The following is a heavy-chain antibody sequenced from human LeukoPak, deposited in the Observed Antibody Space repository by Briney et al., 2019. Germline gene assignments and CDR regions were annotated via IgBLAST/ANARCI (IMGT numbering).Heavy chain of an antibody. CDR1: GFTFAQHY. CDR2: IKPKTDGETT. D-gene: IGHD2-21*01. J-gene: IGHJ4*02. CDR3: ITPLPYSAQ. V-gene: IGHV3-15*07. Sequence: GGSLRLSCAASGFTFAQHYMDWVRQAPGKGLEWVGRIKPKTDGETTEYAAPVKDRFSISRDDSKSMMYLQMNSLKTEDTAVYYCITPLPYSAQGGQGTLVTVSS.